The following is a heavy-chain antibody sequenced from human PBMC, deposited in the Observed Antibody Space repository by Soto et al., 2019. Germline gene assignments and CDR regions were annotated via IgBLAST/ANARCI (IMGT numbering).Heavy chain of an antibody. CDR1: GFAFSDYP. CDR2: ISASGEKP. CDR3: AKLEWLEFGGDY. Sequence: EVHLLVSGGGVVQPGKSLKISCATSGFAFSDYPMTWVRQPPGQGLEWVSGISASGEKPYYADSVKGRFTISRDNSKNTLSLQMNSLRVEDTGIYYCAKLEWLEFGGDYWGQGTLVTVSS. J-gene: IGHJ4*02. D-gene: IGHD6-19*01. V-gene: IGHV3-23*01.